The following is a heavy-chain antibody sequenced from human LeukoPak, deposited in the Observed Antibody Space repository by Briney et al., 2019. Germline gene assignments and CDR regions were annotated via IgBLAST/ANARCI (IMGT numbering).Heavy chain of an antibody. Sequence: GESLKISCKGSGYSFTSYWIGWVRQMPAKGLEWMGIIYPGDSDTRYSPSFQGQVTISADKSISTAYLQWSSLKASDTAMYYCARRGDIVVVPAAPGGFDYWGQGTLVTVSS. CDR3: ARRGDIVVVPAAPGGFDY. CDR1: GYSFTSYW. CDR2: IYPGDSDT. J-gene: IGHJ4*02. D-gene: IGHD2-2*01. V-gene: IGHV5-51*01.